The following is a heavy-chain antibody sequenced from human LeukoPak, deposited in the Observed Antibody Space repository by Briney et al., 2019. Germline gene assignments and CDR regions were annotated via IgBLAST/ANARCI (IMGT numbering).Heavy chain of an antibody. CDR3: ARKEGGQLVDTRRWFDP. J-gene: IGHJ5*02. D-gene: IGHD6-13*01. CDR2: VFYSGST. CDR1: GGSISSSSYY. Sequence: SETLSLTCTVSGGSISSSSYYWGWIRQPPGKGLEWIGSVFYSGSTYYSPSLKSRVTISADTSKKQFSLKVTSVTAADTAVYYCARKEGGQLVDTRRWFDPWGQGTLVTVSS. V-gene: IGHV4-39*07.